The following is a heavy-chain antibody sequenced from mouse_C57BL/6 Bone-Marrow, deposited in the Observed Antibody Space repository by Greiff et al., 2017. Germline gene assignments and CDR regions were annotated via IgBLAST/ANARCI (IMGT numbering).Heavy chain of an antibody. D-gene: IGHD1-1*01. CDR3: DYYGSSYFDY. V-gene: IGHV1-81*01. Sequence: QVQLQQSGAELARPGASVKLSCKASGYTFTSYGLSWVKQRTGQGLEWIGEIYPRSGNTYYNEKFKGKATLTAAKSSSTAYMELRSLTSEDSAVYFCDYYGSSYFDYWGQGTTLTVTS. CDR2: IYPRSGNT. J-gene: IGHJ2*01. CDR1: GYTFTSYG.